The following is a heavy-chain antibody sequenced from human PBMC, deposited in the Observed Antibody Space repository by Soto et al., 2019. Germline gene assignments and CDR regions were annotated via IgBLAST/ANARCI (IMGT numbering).Heavy chain of an antibody. CDR1: GXTLGNYW. CDR2: IREEGNEF. V-gene: IGHV3-7*01. CDR3: ATDQWGGAFDI. Sequence: LRLSSVASGXTLGNYWIAWVRQTPGKRLEFVANIREEGNEFNHVDSVRGRFTISRDNTRNSLFLQMDSLRDEDTAVYYCATDQWGGAFDIGGQGTMVTVSS. D-gene: IGHD3-10*01. J-gene: IGHJ3*02.